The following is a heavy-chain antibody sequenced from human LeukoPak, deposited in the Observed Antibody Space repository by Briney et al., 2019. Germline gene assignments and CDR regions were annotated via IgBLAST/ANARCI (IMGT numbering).Heavy chain of an antibody. CDR2: IYYSTNT. D-gene: IGHD6-19*01. CDR3: VSRVAGTFHFDK. V-gene: IGHV4-39*01. CDR1: GESIKGTSNY. J-gene: IGHJ4*02. Sequence: PSETLSLTCSVSGESIKGTSNYWAWVRQPPGKRLEWIGHIYYSTNTYYNSSLKSRVTISDDTSKNQVSLSLRSVTAADTALYFCVSRVAGTFHFDKWGEGSLVSVSS.